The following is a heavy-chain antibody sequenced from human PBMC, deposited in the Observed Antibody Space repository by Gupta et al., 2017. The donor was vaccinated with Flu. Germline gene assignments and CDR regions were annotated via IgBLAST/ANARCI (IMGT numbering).Heavy chain of an antibody. CDR3: ARFPAQWSDY. D-gene: IGHD6-19*01. V-gene: IGHV4-34*01. CDR2: INHSGST. J-gene: IGHJ4*02. Sequence: QVQLQQWGAGLLKPSETLSLTCAVYGGSFSGYYWSWIRQPPGKGLEWIGEINHSGSTNYNPSLKSRVTISVDTSKNQFSLKLSSVTAADTAVYYCARFPAQWSDYWGQGTLVTVSS. CDR1: GGSFSGYY.